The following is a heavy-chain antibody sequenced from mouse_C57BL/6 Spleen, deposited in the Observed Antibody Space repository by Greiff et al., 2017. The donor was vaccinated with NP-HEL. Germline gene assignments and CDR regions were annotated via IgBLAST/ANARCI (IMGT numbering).Heavy chain of an antibody. V-gene: IGHV1-53*01. CDR3: ARRRLGHWYFDV. CDR2: INPSNGGT. D-gene: IGHD3-2*02. Sequence: QVQLQQPGTELVKPGASGYTFTSYWMHWVKQRPGQGLEWIGNINPSNGGTNYNEKFKSKATLTVDKSSSTAYMQLSSLTSEDSAVYYCARRRLGHWYFDVWGTGTTVTVSS. CDR1: GYTFTSYW. J-gene: IGHJ1*03.